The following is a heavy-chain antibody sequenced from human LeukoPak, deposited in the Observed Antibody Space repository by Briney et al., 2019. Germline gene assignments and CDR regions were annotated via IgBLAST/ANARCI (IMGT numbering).Heavy chain of an antibody. V-gene: IGHV3-21*04. J-gene: IGHJ6*03. CDR1: GFTFSIYA. Sequence: GGSLRLSCAASGFTFSIYAMSWVRQAPGKGLEWVSSISSSSSYIYYADSVQGRFIISRDNARNSLFLQMNRLRAEDTALYFCARVREGYCIGTSCSYDYYYYYMDVWGKGTTVTVSS. CDR3: ARVREGYCIGTSCSYDYYYYYMDV. CDR2: ISSSSSYI. D-gene: IGHD2-2*01.